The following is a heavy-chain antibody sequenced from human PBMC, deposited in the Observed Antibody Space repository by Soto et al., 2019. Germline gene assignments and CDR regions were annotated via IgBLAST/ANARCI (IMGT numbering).Heavy chain of an antibody. V-gene: IGHV1-18*01. CDR1: GYTFTSYG. CDR2: ISAYNGNT. J-gene: IGHJ3*02. Sequence: GASVKVSCKASGYTFTSYGISWVRQAPGQGLEWMGWISAYNGNTNYAQKIQGRVTMTTDTSTSTAYMELRSLRSDDTAVFYCARDLLRYFDWLWDDDAFDIWGQGTMVTVSS. D-gene: IGHD3-9*01. CDR3: ARDLLRYFDWLWDDDAFDI.